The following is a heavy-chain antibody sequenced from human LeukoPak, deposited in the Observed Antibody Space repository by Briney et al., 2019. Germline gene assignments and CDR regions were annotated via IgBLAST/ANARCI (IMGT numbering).Heavy chain of an antibody. V-gene: IGHV3-53*01. CDR2: IYSDNT. CDR3: ARRAGAYSHPYDY. D-gene: IGHD4/OR15-4a*01. CDR1: GFTFSNAW. J-gene: IGHJ4*02. Sequence: PGGSLRLSCAASGFTFSNAWMSWVRQAPGKGLEWVSFIYSDNTHHSNSVKGRFTISRDNSKNTLYLQMNSLRAEDTAVYYCARRAGAYSHPYDYWGQGTLVTVSS.